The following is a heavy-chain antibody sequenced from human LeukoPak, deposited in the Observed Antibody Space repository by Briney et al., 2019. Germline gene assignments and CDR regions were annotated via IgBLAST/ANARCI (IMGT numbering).Heavy chain of an antibody. J-gene: IGHJ5*02. Sequence: SETLSLTCTXXGGSINGXXXXXXXXPPGXXXXWXGYXXYSGSTXXXXXLKSXVSXXXXXXXNQFSLKLSSVTAADTAVYYCARFGSSDGYNYPWGQGTLVTVSS. CDR3: ARFGSSDGYNYP. V-gene: IGHV4-59*01. CDR1: GGSINGXX. D-gene: IGHD5-24*01. CDR2: XXYSGST.